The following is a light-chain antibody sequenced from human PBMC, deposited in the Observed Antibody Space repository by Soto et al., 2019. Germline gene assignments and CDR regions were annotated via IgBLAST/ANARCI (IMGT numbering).Light chain of an antibody. J-gene: IGLJ1*01. CDR3: CSYAGSSTVYV. Sequence: QSVLTPPPSVSGSPGQSITISCTGTSSDVGSYNLVSWYQQRPGQAPKLIIYEGNKRPSGVSNRFSASKSANTASLTISGLQAEDEADYYCCSYAGSSTVYVFGTGTKVTVL. CDR2: EGN. V-gene: IGLV2-23*01. CDR1: SSDVGSYNL.